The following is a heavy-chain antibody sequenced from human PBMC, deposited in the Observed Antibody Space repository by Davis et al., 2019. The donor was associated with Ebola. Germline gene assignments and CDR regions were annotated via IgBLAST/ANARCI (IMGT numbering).Heavy chain of an antibody. Sequence: SVTVSCKASRRTLRSYAISWLRQAPGQGLDWMGGIIPVSGVPKYAQDFQGRVTITADESRTPAYMELSSLRSEDTAVYYCAKDRYYDNSPLYYESECWGQGTLVTVSS. CDR3: AKDRYYDNSPLYYESEC. CDR1: RRTLRSYA. D-gene: IGHD3-22*01. J-gene: IGHJ4*02. V-gene: IGHV1-69*13. CDR2: IIPVSGVP.